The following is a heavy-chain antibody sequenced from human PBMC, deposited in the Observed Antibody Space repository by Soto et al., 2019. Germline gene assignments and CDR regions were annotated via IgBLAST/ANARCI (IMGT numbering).Heavy chain of an antibody. Sequence: QVQLQESGPGLVKPSETLSLTCTVSGGSISSYYWSWIRQPPGKGLEWIGYIYYSGSTNYNPSLKGGVTISVDTSKNQCSLKLSSVTAADTAVYYCARDGEWGFDYWGQGTLVTVSS. D-gene: IGHD3-16*01. J-gene: IGHJ4*02. V-gene: IGHV4-59*01. CDR1: GGSISSYY. CDR3: ARDGEWGFDY. CDR2: IYYSGST.